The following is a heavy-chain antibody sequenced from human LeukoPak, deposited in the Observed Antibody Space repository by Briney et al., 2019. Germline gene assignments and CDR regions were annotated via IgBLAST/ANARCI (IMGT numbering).Heavy chain of an antibody. V-gene: IGHV3-7*01. CDR2: IKQEVSEK. CDR3: ARKNYDILTGYQDNWFDP. CDR1: RFTFSSYW. J-gene: IGHJ5*02. Sequence: PGGSLRLSCAASRFTFSSYWMSWVRPAPEKGLEWVGNIKQEVSEKYYVDSLKGRVTISTDNATKSLYLRMNSLRAQNTAVYYCARKNYDILTGYQDNWFDPWGQGTLVTVSS. D-gene: IGHD3-9*01.